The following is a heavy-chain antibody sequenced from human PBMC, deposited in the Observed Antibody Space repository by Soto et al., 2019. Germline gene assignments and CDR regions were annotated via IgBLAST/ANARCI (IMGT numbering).Heavy chain of an antibody. V-gene: IGHV3-11*05. CDR1: RFTFRDYY. CDR2: IDSSTKYT. J-gene: IGHJ6*02. Sequence: QVQLVESGGGLVRPGGSLRLSCEASRFTFRDYYRTWFRQAPGKGLEWLSYIDSSTKYTNYADSVKGRFTISRDNAKNSLYLQMISLRADDTAVYYCAREYYYTMDVWGQGTMVTVSS. CDR3: AREYYYTMDV.